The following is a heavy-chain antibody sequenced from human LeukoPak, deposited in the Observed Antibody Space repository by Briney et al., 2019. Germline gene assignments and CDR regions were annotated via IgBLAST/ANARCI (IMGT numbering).Heavy chain of an antibody. Sequence: SETLSLTCAVYGGSFSGYYWSWIRQPPGKGLEWIGEINHSGSTNYNPSLKSRVTISVDTSKNQFSLKLSSVTAADTAVYYCAKDPLSLYSSSSRHGWFDPWGQGTLVTVSS. D-gene: IGHD6-6*01. CDR3: AKDPLSLYSSSSRHGWFDP. CDR2: INHSGST. V-gene: IGHV4-34*01. CDR1: GGSFSGYY. J-gene: IGHJ5*02.